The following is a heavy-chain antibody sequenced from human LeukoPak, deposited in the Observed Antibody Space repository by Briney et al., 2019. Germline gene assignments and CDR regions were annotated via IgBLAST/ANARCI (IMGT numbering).Heavy chain of an antibody. D-gene: IGHD3-3*01. CDR3: ARGRFLEWLLPGDY. CDR1: GYTFTGQY. CDR2: INPNSGGT. Sequence: ASVKVSCKASGYTFTGQYMYWVRQAPGQGLEWMGWINPNSGGTNYAQKFQGRVTMTRDTSISTAYMELSRLRSDDTAVYYCARGRFLEWLLPGDYRGQGTLVTVSS. J-gene: IGHJ4*02. V-gene: IGHV1-2*02.